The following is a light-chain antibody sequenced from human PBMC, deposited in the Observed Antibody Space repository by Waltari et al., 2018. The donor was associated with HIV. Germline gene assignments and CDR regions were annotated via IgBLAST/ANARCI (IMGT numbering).Light chain of an antibody. CDR1: IHDVGGFTY. V-gene: IGLV2-14*03. CDR2: DVS. Sequence: HSVLTQPASMSGSLGQSITISCLGSIHDVGGFTYVSWYQHSPDKAPRLVIYDVSHRPSGVSGRFSGAKSGSAASMTISGLQPEDEADYYCCSYSSSGTVLFGGGTRLTVL. J-gene: IGLJ2*01. CDR3: CSYSSSGTVL.